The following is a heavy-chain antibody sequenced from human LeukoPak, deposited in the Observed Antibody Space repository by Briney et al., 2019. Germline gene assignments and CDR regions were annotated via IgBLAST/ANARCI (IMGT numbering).Heavy chain of an antibody. CDR2: INHSGST. CDR3: ARAPWAGSDY. Sequence: PSETLSLTCTVSGGSISSYYWSWIRQPPGKGLEWIGEINHSGSTNYNPSLKSRVTISVDTSKNQFSLKLSSVTAADTAVYYCARAPWAGSDYWGQGTLVTVSS. V-gene: IGHV4-34*01. J-gene: IGHJ4*02. D-gene: IGHD7-27*01. CDR1: GGSISSYY.